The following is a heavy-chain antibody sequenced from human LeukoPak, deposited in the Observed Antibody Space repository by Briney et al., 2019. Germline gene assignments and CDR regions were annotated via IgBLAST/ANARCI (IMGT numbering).Heavy chain of an antibody. CDR3: AKGIYDSSGYYGNYFDY. D-gene: IGHD3-22*01. CDR2: ISGSGGST. V-gene: IGHV3-23*01. Sequence: GGSLRLSCAASGFTFSSYAMSWVRQAPGKGLEWVSAISGSGGSTYYADSVKGRFTISRDNSKNTLYLQMNNLRAEDTAVYYCAKGIYDSSGYYGNYFDYWGQGTLVTVSS. J-gene: IGHJ4*02. CDR1: GFTFSSYA.